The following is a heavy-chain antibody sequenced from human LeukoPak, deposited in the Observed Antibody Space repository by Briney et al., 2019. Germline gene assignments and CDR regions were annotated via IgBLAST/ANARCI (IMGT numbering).Heavy chain of an antibody. CDR1: GCTFTGYY. Sequence: ASVKVSCKASGCTFTGYYMHWVRQAPGQGLEWMGWINPNSGGTNYAQKFQGRVTMTRDTSISTAYMGLSRLRSDDTAVYYCARVRGVANPFDYWGQGTLVTVSS. D-gene: IGHD3-10*01. J-gene: IGHJ4*02. CDR2: INPNSGGT. V-gene: IGHV1-2*02. CDR3: ARVRGVANPFDY.